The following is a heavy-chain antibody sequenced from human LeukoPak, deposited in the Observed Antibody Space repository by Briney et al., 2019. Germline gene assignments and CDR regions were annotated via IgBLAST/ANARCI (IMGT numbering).Heavy chain of an antibody. CDR3: ATDGTAGSLYYYYGMDV. J-gene: IGHJ6*04. D-gene: IGHD6-25*01. CDR1: GYTLTELS. CDR2: FDPEDGET. V-gene: IGHV1-24*01. Sequence: ASVKVSCKVSGYTLTELSMHWGRQAPGKGLEWMGGFDPEDGETIYAQKFQGRVTMTEDTSTDTAYMELSSLRSEDTAVYYCATDGTAGSLYYYYGMDVWGKGTTVTVSS.